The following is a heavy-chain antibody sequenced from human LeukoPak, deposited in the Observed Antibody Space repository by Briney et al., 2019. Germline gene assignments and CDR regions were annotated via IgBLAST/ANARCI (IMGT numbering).Heavy chain of an antibody. CDR1: GFTFSSYW. V-gene: IGHV3-7*01. CDR3: AREGHIAVAGPGAFDI. CDR2: IKQDGSEK. D-gene: IGHD6-19*01. Sequence: GGSLRLSCAASGFTFSSYWMSWVRQAPGKGLEWVANIKQDGSEKYYVDSVKGRFTISRDNAKNSLYLQMNSLRAEDTAVYSCAREGHIAVAGPGAFDIWGQGTMVTVSS. J-gene: IGHJ3*02.